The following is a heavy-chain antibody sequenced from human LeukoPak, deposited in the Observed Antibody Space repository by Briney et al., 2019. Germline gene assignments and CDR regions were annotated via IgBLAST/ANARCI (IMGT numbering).Heavy chain of an antibody. CDR3: ARDDSRIFGAFDI. V-gene: IGHV4-38-2*02. CDR1: GYSISSGYY. D-gene: IGHD3-9*01. J-gene: IGHJ3*02. CDR2: IYHSGST. Sequence: PSETLSLTCTVSGYSISSGYYWGWIRQPPGKGLEWIGSIYHSGSTYYNPSLKSRVTISVDTSKNQFSLKLSSVTAADTAVYYCARDDSRIFGAFDIWGQGTMVTVSS.